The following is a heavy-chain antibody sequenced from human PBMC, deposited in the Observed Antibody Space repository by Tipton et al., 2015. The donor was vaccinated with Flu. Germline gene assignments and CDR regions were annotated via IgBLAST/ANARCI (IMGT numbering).Heavy chain of an antibody. CDR3: ARSGSYHHYYFDL. CDR2: IYPSGNT. Sequence: TLSLTCTVSGGSLSSYFWSWIRQPAGKGLEWIGRIYPSGNTNYNPSLQSRVTMSVDTSRNLFSLSLTPVTAADAAIYYCARSGSYHHYYFDLWGRGTLVSVSS. D-gene: IGHD1-26*01. J-gene: IGHJ2*01. V-gene: IGHV4-4*07. CDR1: GGSLSSYF.